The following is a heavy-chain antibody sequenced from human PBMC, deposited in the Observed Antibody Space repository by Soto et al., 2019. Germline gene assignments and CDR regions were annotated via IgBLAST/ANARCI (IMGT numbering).Heavy chain of an antibody. CDR1: GASLLSSY. Sequence: ETLSLTGSVSGASLLSSYWSWVRQPAGKGLEWIGHIFSIGRTSYNPSLKSRLSMSIDPSRDLFSLNLSSVTAADTAVYYCAKGWDVKYFDEWGQGTLVTVSS. CDR3: AKGWDVKYFDE. J-gene: IGHJ4*02. CDR2: IFSIGRT. D-gene: IGHD6-19*01. V-gene: IGHV4-4*07.